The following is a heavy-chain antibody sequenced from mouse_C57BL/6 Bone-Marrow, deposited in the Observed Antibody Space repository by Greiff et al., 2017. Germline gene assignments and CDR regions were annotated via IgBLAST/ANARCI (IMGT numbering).Heavy chain of an antibody. CDR3: TTRQRSWYCGV. CDR2: IDPENGDT. Sequence: VQLQQSGAELVRPGASVKLSCTASGFNIKDDYMHWVKQRPEQGLEWIGWIDPENGDTEYASKFQGKATITADTTSNTAYLQLSSLTSEDTDVYYCTTRQRSWYCGVWGTGTTLTVSS. V-gene: IGHV14-4*01. D-gene: IGHD3-2*01. J-gene: IGHJ1*03. CDR1: GFNIKDDY.